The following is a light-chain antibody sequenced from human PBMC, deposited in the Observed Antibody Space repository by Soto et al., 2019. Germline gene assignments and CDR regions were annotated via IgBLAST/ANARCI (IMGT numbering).Light chain of an antibody. J-gene: IGKJ4*01. Sequence: IVLTQSPGTLSLSPGERATLSCRASQSVSNNYLAWYQQKPGQAPRLLIYDASNRATGIPARFSGSGSGTDFTLTISRLEPEDFAVYYCQQRSNWLTFGGGTKVDIK. CDR2: DAS. V-gene: IGKV3D-20*02. CDR3: QQRSNWLT. CDR1: QSVSNNY.